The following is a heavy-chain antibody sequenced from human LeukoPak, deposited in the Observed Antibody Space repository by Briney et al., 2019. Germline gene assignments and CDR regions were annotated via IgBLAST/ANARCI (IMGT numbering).Heavy chain of an antibody. Sequence: GSLRLSCAASGFTFSTYALHWVRQAPGKGLEWVAVIAADGKDKHHADSVKGRFTISRDNSKNTLYLQMNSLRAEDTAVYYCAKDLIVPLLEGPSNAFDIWGQGTMVTVSS. D-gene: IGHD2-15*01. CDR1: GFTFSTYA. J-gene: IGHJ3*02. CDR2: IAADGKDK. CDR3: AKDLIVPLLEGPSNAFDI. V-gene: IGHV3-30*04.